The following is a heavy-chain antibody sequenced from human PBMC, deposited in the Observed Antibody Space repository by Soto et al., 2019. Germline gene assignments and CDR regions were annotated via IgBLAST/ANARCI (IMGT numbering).Heavy chain of an antibody. CDR2: IIPIFGTA. Sequence: ASVKVSCKASGGTFSSYAISWVRQAPGQGLEWMGGIIPIFGTANYAQKFQGRVTITADESTSTAYMELSSLRSEDTAVYYCARGWGSSWYFDYWGQGTLVTVSS. CDR1: GGTFSSYA. CDR3: ARGWGSSWYFDY. J-gene: IGHJ4*02. D-gene: IGHD6-13*01. V-gene: IGHV1-69*13.